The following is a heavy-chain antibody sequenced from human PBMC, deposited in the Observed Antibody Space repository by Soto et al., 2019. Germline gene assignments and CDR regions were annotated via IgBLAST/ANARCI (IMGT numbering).Heavy chain of an antibody. CDR3: ARDKYYDFWIGYSKYYFDY. Sequence: PGGSLRLSCAASGFTFSTYWMSWVRQAPGKGLAWVADIKQDGTEKYYVDSVKGRLTISRDNAKNSLYLQMNSLRAEDTAVYYCARDKYYDFWIGYSKYYFDYWGQGALVTVSS. D-gene: IGHD3-3*01. CDR2: IKQDGTEK. V-gene: IGHV3-7*03. CDR1: GFTFSTYW. J-gene: IGHJ4*02.